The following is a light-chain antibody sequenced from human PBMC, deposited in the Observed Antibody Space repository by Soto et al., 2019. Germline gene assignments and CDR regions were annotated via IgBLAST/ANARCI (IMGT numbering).Light chain of an antibody. V-gene: IGKV3-20*01. CDR3: QQYGSSGT. CDR2: GAS. CDR1: QTVYSSL. J-gene: IGKJ1*01. Sequence: ETVLTQSPGTLSLSQGERATLSCRAAQTVYSSLLAWYQQKPGQAPRLLIHGASSRATGIPDRFSGSGSGTDFTLTISRLEPEDFAVYYCQQYGSSGTFGQGTKVDIK.